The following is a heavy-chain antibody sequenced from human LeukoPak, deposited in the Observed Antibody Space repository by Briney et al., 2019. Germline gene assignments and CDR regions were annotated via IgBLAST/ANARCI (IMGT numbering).Heavy chain of an antibody. CDR1: GGSISSSSYY. V-gene: IGHV4-39*07. J-gene: IGHJ4*02. D-gene: IGHD6-13*01. CDR3: ARDAAKAQLAYFDY. CDR2: IYYSGST. Sequence: SETLSLTCTVSGGSISSSSYYWGWIRQPPGKGLEWIGSIYYSGSTNYNPSLKSRVTISVDTSKNQFSLKLSSVTAADTAVYYCARDAAKAQLAYFDYWGQGTLVTVSS.